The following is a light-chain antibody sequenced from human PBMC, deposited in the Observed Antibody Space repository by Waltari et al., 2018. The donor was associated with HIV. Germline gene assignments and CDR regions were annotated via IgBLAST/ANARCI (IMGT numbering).Light chain of an antibody. CDR1: SSDVGGYNY. J-gene: IGLJ3*02. Sequence: QSALTQPRSVSGSPGQSVTISCTGTSSDVGGYNYVSWYQQHPGKAPKLIIYDVTKRPSGVPDRFSGSKSGNTASLTISGLQAEDEADYYCCSFAGGYTVVFGGGTNLTVL. V-gene: IGLV2-11*01. CDR2: DVT. CDR3: CSFAGGYTVV.